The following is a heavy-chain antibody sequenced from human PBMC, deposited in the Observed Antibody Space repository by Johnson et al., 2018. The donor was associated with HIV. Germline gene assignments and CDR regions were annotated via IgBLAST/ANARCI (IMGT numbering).Heavy chain of an antibody. V-gene: IGHV3-20*04. D-gene: IGHD3-10*01. CDR2: INWNGDSP. J-gene: IGHJ3*02. CDR3: AREALTYYDSSGSYYPVHDAFDI. CDR1: GFTFSSYD. Sequence: EVQLVESGGGLVQPGGSLRLSCAASGFTFSSYDMHWVRQATGEGLQWVSGINWNGDSPGYADSVKGRFTISRDNAKNSVYLQMNSLRAEDTALYYCAREALTYYDSSGSYYPVHDAFDIWGLGTLVTVSS.